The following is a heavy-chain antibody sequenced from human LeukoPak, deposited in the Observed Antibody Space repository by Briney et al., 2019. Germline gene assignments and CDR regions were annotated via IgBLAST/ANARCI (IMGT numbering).Heavy chain of an antibody. CDR1: GFTFSSYW. CDR3: ARDAGGSGSYYRYYLDY. J-gene: IGHJ4*02. D-gene: IGHD3-10*01. V-gene: IGHV3-74*01. Sequence: GGSLRLSCAASGFTFSSYWMHWVRQAPGKGLVWVSRINSDGSSTSYADSVKGRFTISRDNAKNTLYLQMNSLRAEDTAVYYCARDAGGSGSYYRYYLDYWGQGTLVTVSS. CDR2: INSDGSST.